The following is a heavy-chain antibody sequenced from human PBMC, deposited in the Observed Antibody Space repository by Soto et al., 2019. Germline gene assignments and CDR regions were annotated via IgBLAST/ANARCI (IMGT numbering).Heavy chain of an antibody. Sequence: QLQESGPGLVKPSETLSLTCSVSGDSINSDKYYWGWIRQPPGKGLEWIGSIYYRGNTYYNPSLQTRVTISLDKSKSQFYLRLNSVTAADSAVYFCARLEGLATISYYFDFWGQGAQVTVSS. CDR1: GDSINSDKYY. D-gene: IGHD3-9*01. V-gene: IGHV4-39*01. J-gene: IGHJ4*02. CDR3: ARLEGLATISYYFDF. CDR2: IYYRGNT.